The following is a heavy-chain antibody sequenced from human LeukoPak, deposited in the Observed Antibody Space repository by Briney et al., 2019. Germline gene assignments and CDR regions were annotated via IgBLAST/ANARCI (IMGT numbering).Heavy chain of an antibody. CDR2: ISWNSGSI. Sequence: GGSLRLSCAASGFTFDDYAMHWVRQAPGKGLEWVSGISWNSGSIGYADSVKGRFTISRDNAKNSLYLQMNSLTAEDTALYYCAKDMAYYDSSGAKDYWGQGTLVTVSS. CDR1: GFTFDDYA. J-gene: IGHJ4*02. CDR3: AKDMAYYDSSGAKDY. V-gene: IGHV3-9*01. D-gene: IGHD3-22*01.